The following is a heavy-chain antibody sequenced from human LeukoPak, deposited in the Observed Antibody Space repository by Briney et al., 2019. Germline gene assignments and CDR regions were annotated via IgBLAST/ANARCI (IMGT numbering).Heavy chain of an antibody. Sequence: GGSLRLSCAASGFTVSSNYMSWVRQAPGKGLEWVSVVYSGGKTYYADSVKGRFTISRDNSKNTLFPQMNSLRAEDTAMYYCAVTAGSFDYWGQGTLVTVSS. CDR3: AVTAGSFDY. J-gene: IGHJ4*02. CDR1: GFTVSSNY. D-gene: IGHD1-1*01. V-gene: IGHV3-53*01. CDR2: VYSGGKT.